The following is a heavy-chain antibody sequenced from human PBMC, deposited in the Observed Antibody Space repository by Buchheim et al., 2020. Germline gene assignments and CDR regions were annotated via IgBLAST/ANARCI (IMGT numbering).Heavy chain of an antibody. CDR1: GYTFTSYY. Sequence: QVQLVQSGAEVKKPGASVKVSCKASGYTFTSYYMHWVRQAPGQGLEWMGIINPSGGSTSYAQKFQGRVTMTRDTSTSTVYMELSSLRSEDTAVYYCARDLQPTYYYDSSGYINNWFDPWGQGTL. J-gene: IGHJ5*02. V-gene: IGHV1-46*01. D-gene: IGHD3-22*01. CDR2: INPSGGST. CDR3: ARDLQPTYYYDSSGYINNWFDP.